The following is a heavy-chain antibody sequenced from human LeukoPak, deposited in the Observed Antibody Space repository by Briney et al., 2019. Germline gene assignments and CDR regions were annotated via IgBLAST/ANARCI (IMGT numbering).Heavy chain of an antibody. J-gene: IGHJ4*02. Sequence: GGSLRLSCAASGFTFSDYTMTWVRQAPGKGLEWVASISSDSSYIDYADSVKGRFTISRDNAKNSLFLKTDTLRGDDTGIYYCARDPNVLGITPYYFDFWGQGTLVTVSP. D-gene: IGHD3-10*02. CDR2: ISSDSSYI. CDR3: ARDPNVLGITPYYFDF. CDR1: GFTFSDYT. V-gene: IGHV3-21*01.